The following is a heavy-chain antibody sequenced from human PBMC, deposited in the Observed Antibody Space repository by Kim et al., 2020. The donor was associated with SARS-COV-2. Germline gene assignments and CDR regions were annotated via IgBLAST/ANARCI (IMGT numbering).Heavy chain of an antibody. V-gene: IGHV3-21*01. CDR3: ARDHLWGIYGSGSGGPDY. D-gene: IGHD3-10*01. J-gene: IGHJ4*02. Sequence: GGSLRLSCAASGFTFSSYSMNWVRQAPGKGLEWVSSISSSSSYIYYADSVKGRFTISRDNAKNSLYLQMNSLRAEDTAVYYCARDHLWGIYGSGSGGPDYWGQGTLVTVSS. CDR1: GFTFSSYS. CDR2: ISSSSSYI.